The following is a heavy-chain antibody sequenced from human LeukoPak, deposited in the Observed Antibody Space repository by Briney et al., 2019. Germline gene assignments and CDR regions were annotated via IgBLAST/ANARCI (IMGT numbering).Heavy chain of an antibody. V-gene: IGHV3-11*01. CDR3: ARLRGLIDH. CDR2: INSGSTTL. D-gene: IGHD3-10*01. Sequence: GGSLRLSCAASGFIFSDHYMSWIPQAPGKGLEGVAYINSGSTTLYYADSVKGRFTVSRDNAKNSLDLHMNSLGVDDTAVYYCARLRGLIDHWGQGALVTVSS. J-gene: IGHJ4*02. CDR1: GFIFSDHY.